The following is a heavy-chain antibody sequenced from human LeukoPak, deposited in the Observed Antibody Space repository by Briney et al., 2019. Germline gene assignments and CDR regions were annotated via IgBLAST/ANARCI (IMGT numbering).Heavy chain of an antibody. J-gene: IGHJ3*02. V-gene: IGHV3-13*01. CDR1: GFTFSSYD. CDR2: IGTAGDT. Sequence: GGSLRLSCAASGFTFSSYDMHWVRQATGKGLEWVSAIGTAGDTYYPGSVKGRFTISRENAKNSLYLQMNSLRAGDTAVYYCARARKPYYDSSEDAFDIWGQGTMVTVSS. CDR3: ARARKPYYDSSEDAFDI. D-gene: IGHD3-22*01.